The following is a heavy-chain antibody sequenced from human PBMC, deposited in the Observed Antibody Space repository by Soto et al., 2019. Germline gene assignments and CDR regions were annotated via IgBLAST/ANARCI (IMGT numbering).Heavy chain of an antibody. CDR3: ARERPDGARLDP. J-gene: IGHJ5*02. Sequence: SETLSLTCTVSGGSISSGDYYWSWILQPPGKGLEWIGYIYHSGSTYYNPSLKSRVTISVDTSKNQFSLKLSSVTAADTAVYYCARERPDGARLDPWGQGTLVTVS. CDR1: GGSISSGDYY. CDR2: IYHSGST. D-gene: IGHD6-6*01. V-gene: IGHV4-30-4*01.